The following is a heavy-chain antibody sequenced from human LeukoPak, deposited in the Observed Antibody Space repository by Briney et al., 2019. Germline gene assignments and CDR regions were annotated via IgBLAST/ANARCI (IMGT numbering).Heavy chain of an antibody. CDR3: AREGIWQQLDGYYFDY. J-gene: IGHJ4*02. Sequence: GGSLRLSCAASGFTFSSYSMNWVRQAPGKGLEWVSYISSSGNTIYYADSVKGRFTISRDNAKNSLCLQMNSLRAEDTAVYYCAREGIWQQLDGYYFDYWGQGTLVTVSS. CDR2: ISSSGNTI. V-gene: IGHV3-48*04. CDR1: GFTFSSYS. D-gene: IGHD6-13*01.